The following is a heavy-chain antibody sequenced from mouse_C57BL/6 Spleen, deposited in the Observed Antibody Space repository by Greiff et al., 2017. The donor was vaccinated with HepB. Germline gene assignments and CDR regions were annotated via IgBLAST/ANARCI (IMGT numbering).Heavy chain of an antibody. V-gene: IGHV2-6*03. D-gene: IGHD3-2*02. J-gene: IGHJ4*01. CDR1: GFSLTSYG. Sequence: QVQLKESGPGLVAPSQSLSIPCTVSGFSLTSYGVHWVRQPPGKGLEWLVVIWSDGSTTYNSALKSRLSISKDNSKSQVFLKMNSHQTDDTAMYYCARRPAQAPYAMDYWGQGTSVTVSS. CDR3: ARRPAQAPYAMDY. CDR2: IWSDGST.